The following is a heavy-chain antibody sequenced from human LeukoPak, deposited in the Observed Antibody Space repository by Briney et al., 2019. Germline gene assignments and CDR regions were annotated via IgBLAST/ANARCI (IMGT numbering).Heavy chain of an antibody. Sequence: PGGSLRLSCAASGFTFSSYDMHWVRQATGKGLEWFSAIGTAGDTYYPGSVKGRFTISRENAKNSLYLQMNSLRAEDTAVYYCARTSGYSYGYDYWGQGTLVTVSS. CDR2: IGTAGDT. CDR3: ARTSGYSYGYDY. J-gene: IGHJ4*02. CDR1: GFTFSSYD. D-gene: IGHD5-18*01. V-gene: IGHV3-13*01.